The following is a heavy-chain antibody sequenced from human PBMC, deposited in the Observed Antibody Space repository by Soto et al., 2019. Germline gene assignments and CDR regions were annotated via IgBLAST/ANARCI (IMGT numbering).Heavy chain of an antibody. D-gene: IGHD2-8*01. V-gene: IGHV3-66*01. J-gene: IGHJ4*02. CDR2: IHPSGDG. Sequence: EVRLAESGGGLVQPGGSLRLSCATSGVTVTYNHMTWVRQAPGKGLEWVNYIHPSGDGYYADSVKVRFTISRDNFDNAVPVQMNSLRAEDTALYYCAAVMDNAKIHYWGQGTLVTVSS. CDR3: AAVMDNAKIHY. CDR1: GVTVTYNH.